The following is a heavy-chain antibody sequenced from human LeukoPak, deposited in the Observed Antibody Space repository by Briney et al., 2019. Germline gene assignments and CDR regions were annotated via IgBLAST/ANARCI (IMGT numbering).Heavy chain of an antibody. CDR1: GFTFSSYE. J-gene: IGHJ3*02. D-gene: IGHD6-13*01. Sequence: GGSLRLSCAASGFTFSSYEMNWVRQAPGKGLEWVSGISWNSGSIGYADSVKGRFTISRDNAKNSLYLQMNSLRAEDMALYYCAKGIAAAGHDAFDIWGQGTMVTVSS. CDR2: ISWNSGSI. CDR3: AKGIAAAGHDAFDI. V-gene: IGHV3-9*03.